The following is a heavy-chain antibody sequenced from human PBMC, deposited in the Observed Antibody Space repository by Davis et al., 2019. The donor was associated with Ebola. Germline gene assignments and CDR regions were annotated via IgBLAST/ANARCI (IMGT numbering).Heavy chain of an antibody. CDR3: ARTGGIIDY. D-gene: IGHD1-14*01. Sequence: SVQVSCKASGGTFRSYTISWVRPPPGQGLEWMGRIIPILGIANYAQKFQGRVTITADKSTSTAYMELSSLRSEDTAVYYCARTGGIIDYWGQGARVIVSS. V-gene: IGHV1-69*02. CDR1: GGTFRSYT. CDR2: IIPILGIA. J-gene: IGHJ4*02.